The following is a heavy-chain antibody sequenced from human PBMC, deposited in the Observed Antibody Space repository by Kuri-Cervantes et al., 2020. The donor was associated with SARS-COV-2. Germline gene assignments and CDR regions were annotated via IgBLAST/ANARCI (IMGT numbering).Heavy chain of an antibody. CDR1: GYSIRSGYY. J-gene: IGHJ3*02. Sequence: SETLSLTCAVSGYSIRSGYYWGWIRQPPGKGLEWIGSIYHSGSTYYNPSLKSRVTISVDMSKNQFSLKLSSVTAADTAVYYCASLVPAAIRAGAFDIWGQGTMVTVSS. CDR2: IYHSGST. D-gene: IGHD2-2*02. V-gene: IGHV4-38-2*01. CDR3: ASLVPAAIRAGAFDI.